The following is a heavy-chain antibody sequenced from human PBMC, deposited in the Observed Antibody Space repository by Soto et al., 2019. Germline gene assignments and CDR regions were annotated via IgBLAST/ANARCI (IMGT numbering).Heavy chain of an antibody. V-gene: IGHV3-30-3*01. J-gene: IGHJ6*02. Sequence: RGSLRHSCAASGFTFSSYAMHCVRQAPGKGLEWVAVISYDGSNKYYADSVKGRFTISRDNSKNTLYLQMNSLRAEDTAVYYCAREVNFDWLLYEYYHYVMDVCGQGTTVTVSS. CDR3: AREVNFDWLLYEYYHYVMDV. CDR2: ISYDGSNK. D-gene: IGHD3-9*01. CDR1: GFTFSSYA.